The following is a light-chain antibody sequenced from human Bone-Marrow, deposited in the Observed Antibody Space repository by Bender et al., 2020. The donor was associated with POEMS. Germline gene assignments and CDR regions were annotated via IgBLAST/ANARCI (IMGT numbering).Light chain of an antibody. J-gene: IGLJ3*02. Sequence: QSALTQPASVSGSPGQSITISCTGTSSEVGGYNHVSWYQQHPGKAPKVIIYDVSKRPSGVSNRFSGTKYGNTASLTISGLRTEDDAHYYCCSHAGGGILLFGGGTKLPVL. CDR2: DVS. V-gene: IGLV2-23*02. CDR3: CSHAGGGILL. CDR1: SSEVGGYNH.